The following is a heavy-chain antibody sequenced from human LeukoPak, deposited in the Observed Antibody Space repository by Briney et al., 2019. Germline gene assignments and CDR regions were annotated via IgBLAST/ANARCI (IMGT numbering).Heavy chain of an antibody. V-gene: IGHV3-23*01. Sequence: PGWSLRLSCAASGFTFSSYAMSWVRQAPSKGLDWGSAINSSCDDTYYGDLVKGRFTISRDNSKNTLYLQMNSLRAEDTAVYYCAKDREKAVGATIFDHWGQGTLVTVSS. CDR2: INSSCDDT. CDR1: GFTFSSYA. D-gene: IGHD1-26*01. J-gene: IGHJ4*02. CDR3: AKDREKAVGATIFDH.